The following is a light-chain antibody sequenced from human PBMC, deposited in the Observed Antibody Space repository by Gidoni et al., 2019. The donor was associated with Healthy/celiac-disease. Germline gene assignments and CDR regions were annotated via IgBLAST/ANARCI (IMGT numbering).Light chain of an antibody. Sequence: DIQMTQSPSTLSASVGDSVTITCRASQSISSWLAWYQQQPGNAPKLLIYDASSLESGVSRFSGSGSGTEFTLTISSLQPDDFATYYCQQCNSYSRTFGQGTKVEIK. V-gene: IGKV1-5*01. CDR2: DAS. CDR1: QSISSW. CDR3: QQCNSYSRT. J-gene: IGKJ1*01.